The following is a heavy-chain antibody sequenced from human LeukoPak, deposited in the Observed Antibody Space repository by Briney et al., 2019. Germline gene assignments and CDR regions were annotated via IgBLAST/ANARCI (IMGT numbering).Heavy chain of an antibody. CDR2: IYSGGST. Sequence: GGSLRLSCAASGFIVSYSYMSWVRQAPGKGLEWVSLIYSGGSTFYADSVQGRFTISRDNAKNSLYLQMNSLRAEDTAVYYCAREGTPSGSFNYYYYYMDVWGKGTTVTVSS. CDR1: GFIVSYSY. V-gene: IGHV3-66*01. J-gene: IGHJ6*03. CDR3: AREGTPSGSFNYYYYYMDV. D-gene: IGHD3-10*01.